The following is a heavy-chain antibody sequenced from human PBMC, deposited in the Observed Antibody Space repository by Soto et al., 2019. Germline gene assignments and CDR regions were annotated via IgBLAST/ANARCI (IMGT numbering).Heavy chain of an antibody. J-gene: IGHJ4*02. CDR2: IYYSGST. V-gene: IGHV4-31*03. CDR3: AREMNYYDTSGDSYFDY. CDR1: GGSISSGTYH. D-gene: IGHD3-22*01. Sequence: SETLSLTCTVSGGSISSGTYHWSWIRHHPGKGLEWIGYIYYSGSTYYNPSLKNRLTISVDTSKNQFSLRLSSVTAADTAVYYCAREMNYYDTSGDSYFDYWGQGTLVTVSS.